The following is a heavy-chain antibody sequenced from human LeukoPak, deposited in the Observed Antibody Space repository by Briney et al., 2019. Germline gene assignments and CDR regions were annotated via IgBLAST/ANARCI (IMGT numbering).Heavy chain of an antibody. CDR3: AREVAAAGTITRYYYYGMDV. V-gene: IGHV3-33*01. Sequence: PGGSLRLSCAASGFTFSSHGMHWVRQAPGKGLEWVAVIWYDGSDKYYADSVKGRFTISRDNAKNTLYLQMNSLRAEDTAVYYCAREVAAAGTITRYYYYGMDVWGQGTTVTVSS. CDR2: IWYDGSDK. D-gene: IGHD6-13*01. J-gene: IGHJ6*02. CDR1: GFTFSSHG.